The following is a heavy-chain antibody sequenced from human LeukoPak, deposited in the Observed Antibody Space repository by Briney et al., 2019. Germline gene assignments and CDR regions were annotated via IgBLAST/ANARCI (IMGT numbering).Heavy chain of an antibody. Sequence: PGGSLRLSCAASGFTFSSYSMNWVRQAPGKGLEWVSSISSSSSYVYYADSVKGRFTISRDNAKNSLYLQMNSLRAEDTAVYYCARDGKYSSGWPGGYWGQGTLVTVSS. J-gene: IGHJ4*02. CDR2: ISSSSSYV. CDR3: ARDGKYSSGWPGGY. V-gene: IGHV3-21*01. D-gene: IGHD6-19*01. CDR1: GFTFSSYS.